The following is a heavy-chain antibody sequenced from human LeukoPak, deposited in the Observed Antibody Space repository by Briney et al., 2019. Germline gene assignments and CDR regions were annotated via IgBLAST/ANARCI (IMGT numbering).Heavy chain of an antibody. J-gene: IGHJ6*02. D-gene: IGHD5-24*01. CDR3: ARYRSGRRDGHKKLHCYGMDV. V-gene: IGHV1-8*01. CDR1: GYTFTSYD. Sequence: ASVKVSCKASGYTFTSYDINWVRQATGQGLEWMGWMNPNSGNTGYAQKFQGRVTMTRNTSISTAYTELSSLRSEDTAVYYCARYRSGRRDGHKKLHCYGMDVWGQGTTVTVSS. CDR2: MNPNSGNT.